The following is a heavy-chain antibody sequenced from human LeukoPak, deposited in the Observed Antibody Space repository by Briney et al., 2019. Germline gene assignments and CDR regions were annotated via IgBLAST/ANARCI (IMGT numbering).Heavy chain of an antibody. CDR3: VGDDTGFDP. CDR2: VFNSGST. CDR1: GASISSYSC. J-gene: IGHJ5*02. Sequence: SETLSLTCAVSGASISSYSCWSWIRQPAGKGLEWIGRVFNSGSTNYNPSLRSRVTVSLDTSKNQFSLRLTSVTAADTAVYYCVGDDTGFDPWGQGTLVTVSS. V-gene: IGHV4-4*07.